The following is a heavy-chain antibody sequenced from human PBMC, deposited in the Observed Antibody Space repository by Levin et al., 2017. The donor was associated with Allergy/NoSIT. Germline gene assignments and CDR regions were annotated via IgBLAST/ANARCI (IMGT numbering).Heavy chain of an antibody. J-gene: IGHJ5*02. V-gene: IGHV1-18*01. CDR1: GYTFTNYG. CDR3: ARDGVYDFRSPHYWDYFDL. Sequence: GASVKVSCKASGYTFTNYGVSWVRQFPGQGREWMGWISGYNGKTNYAQKLQGRVTLTIDTFTTTVFMELRGLTSDDTAVYYCARDGVYDFRSPHYWDYFDLWGQGTLVTVSS. CDR2: ISGYNGKT. D-gene: IGHD3/OR15-3a*01.